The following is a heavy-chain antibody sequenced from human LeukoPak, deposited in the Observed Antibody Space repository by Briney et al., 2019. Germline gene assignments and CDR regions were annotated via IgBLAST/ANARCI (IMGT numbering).Heavy chain of an antibody. Sequence: GGSLRLSCAASGFTVSSNYMSRVRQAPGKGLEWVSVIYSGGTTYYADSVKGRFTISRDNSKNTLYLQMNSLRAEDTAVYYCATRTSGRYYASFDYWGQGTLVTVFS. D-gene: IGHD1-26*01. J-gene: IGHJ4*02. CDR3: ATRTSGRYYASFDY. CDR1: GFTVSSNY. CDR2: IYSGGTT. V-gene: IGHV3-53*01.